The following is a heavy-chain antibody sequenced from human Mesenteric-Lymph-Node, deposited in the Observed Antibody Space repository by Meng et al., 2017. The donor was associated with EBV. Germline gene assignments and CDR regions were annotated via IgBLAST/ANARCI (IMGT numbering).Heavy chain of an antibody. V-gene: IGHV1-24*01. Sequence: QVQLVQSGAEVKKPGASVKVSCTVYGYTLTELSIHWVRQAPGKGLEWMGGFAPEDGETIYAQKFQGRLTMTEDTSTDTAYTELSSLRSEDTAMYYCATDRRYGGSSPYDYWGQGTLVTVSS. CDR2: FAPEDGET. D-gene: IGHD1-26*01. J-gene: IGHJ4*02. CDR3: ATDRRYGGSSPYDY. CDR1: GYTLTELS.